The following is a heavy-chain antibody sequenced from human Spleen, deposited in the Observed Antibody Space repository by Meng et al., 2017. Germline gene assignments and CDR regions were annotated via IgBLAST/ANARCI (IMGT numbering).Heavy chain of an antibody. D-gene: IGHD6-19*01. J-gene: IGHJ5*02. V-gene: IGHV4-39*01. CDR3: VRSSAWVRTGFDP. CDR1: GGSIRISGYY. Sequence: QPQLQESGPGLVRPSEALSLTCSVSGGSIRISGYYWGWIRPPPGKGLEWIGSIGHSGFTYYTPSLKSRVTVSIDTSRNQFSLWLTSVTAADTAVYYCVRSSAWVRTGFDPWGQGTLVTVSS. CDR2: IGHSGFT.